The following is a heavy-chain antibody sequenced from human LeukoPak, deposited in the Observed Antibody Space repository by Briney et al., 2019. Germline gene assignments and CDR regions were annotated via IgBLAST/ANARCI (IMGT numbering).Heavy chain of an antibody. J-gene: IGHJ4*02. CDR1: GFTVSSNY. D-gene: IGHD3-9*01. CDR2: IYSGGST. V-gene: IGHV3-66*04. Sequence: GGSLRLSCAASGFTVSSNYMSWVRQAPGKGLEWVSVIYSGGSTYYADSVKGRFTISRDNSKNTLYLQMNSVRAEDTAVYYCARLHYDVLTGPFDYWGQGTLVTVSS. CDR3: ARLHYDVLTGPFDY.